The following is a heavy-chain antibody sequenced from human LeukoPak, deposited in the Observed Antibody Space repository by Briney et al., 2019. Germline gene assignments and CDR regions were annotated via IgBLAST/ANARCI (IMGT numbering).Heavy chain of an antibody. CDR2: VSGSGENT. Sequence: GGSLRLSCVASGFAFRNYAMSWVRQAQGKGLEWVSGVSGSGENTHYADSVKGRFTISRDNSKNTLYLQLNSLRAEDTAVYYCAEGHIDSSWLYFDNWGQGTLINVSP. CDR1: GFAFRNYA. D-gene: IGHD6-13*01. J-gene: IGHJ4*02. CDR3: AEGHIDSSWLYFDN. V-gene: IGHV3-23*01.